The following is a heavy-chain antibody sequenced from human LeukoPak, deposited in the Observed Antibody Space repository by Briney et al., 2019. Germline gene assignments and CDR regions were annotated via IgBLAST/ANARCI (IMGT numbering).Heavy chain of an antibody. V-gene: IGHV4-39*01. D-gene: IGHD5-12*01. CDR3: ARHLRRRPREGGVAHYYYYYGMDV. J-gene: IGHJ6*02. CDR1: GGSISSSSYY. Sequence: PSETLSLTCTVSGGSISSSSYYWGWIRQPPGKGLEWIGSIYYTGSTYNNPSLKSRVTISVDTSKNQFSLKLSSVTAADTAVYYCARHLRRRPREGGVAHYYYYYGMDVWGQGTTVTVSS. CDR2: IYYTGST.